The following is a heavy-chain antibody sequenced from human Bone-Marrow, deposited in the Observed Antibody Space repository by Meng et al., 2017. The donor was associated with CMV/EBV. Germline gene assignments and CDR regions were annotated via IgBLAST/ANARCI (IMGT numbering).Heavy chain of an antibody. Sequence: GESLKISCAASGFTFSSYSMNWVRQAPGKGLEWLSYISTSSDIIYYADSVRGRFTISRDNAKNSVYLQMSSLRDEDTAVYYCARVSASGSSIDFWGQGALVTVSS. D-gene: IGHD1-26*01. CDR3: ARVSASGSSIDF. J-gene: IGHJ4*02. V-gene: IGHV3-48*02. CDR1: GFTFSSYS. CDR2: ISTSSDII.